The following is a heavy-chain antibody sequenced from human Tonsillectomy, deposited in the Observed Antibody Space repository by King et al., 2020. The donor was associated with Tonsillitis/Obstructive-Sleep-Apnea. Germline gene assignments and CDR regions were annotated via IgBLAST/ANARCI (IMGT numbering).Heavy chain of an antibody. CDR2: IIPYLGVA. V-gene: IGHV1-69*10. CDR3: ARSRAYDSHYYCYGMDV. Sequence: MQLVQSGAEVKKPGSSVKVSCRDSEGTFSGYAITWVRQAPGQGLEWMGGIIPYLGVANYAQKFQGRVTITADKYTTTAYMELSSLRSEDTAVYYCARSRAYDSHYYCYGMDVWGQGTTVTVSS. CDR1: EGTFSGYA. D-gene: IGHD5-12*01. J-gene: IGHJ6*02.